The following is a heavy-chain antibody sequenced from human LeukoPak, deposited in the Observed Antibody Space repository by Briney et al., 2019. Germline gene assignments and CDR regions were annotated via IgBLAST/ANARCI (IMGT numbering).Heavy chain of an antibody. J-gene: IGHJ3*02. CDR2: IGVDDDT. Sequence: PGGSLRLSCVASGLTFNNQDMHWVRQSAGKGLEWVSAIGVDDDTHYSASVKGRFTISRENARNSLYLQMNSLRAEDTAVYYCARERTRGCNGDICLDGFDIWGRGTKVTVSS. V-gene: IGHV3-13*01. D-gene: IGHD2-15*01. CDR1: GLTFNNQD. CDR3: ARERTRGCNGDICLDGFDI.